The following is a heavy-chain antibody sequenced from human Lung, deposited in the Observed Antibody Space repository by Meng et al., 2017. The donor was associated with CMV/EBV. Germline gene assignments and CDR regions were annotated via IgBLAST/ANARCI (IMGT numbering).Heavy chain of an antibody. CDR3: ARHQNGGTYPLDY. CDR1: GASLRTYY. CDR2: NYYRGST. D-gene: IGHD3-16*02. J-gene: IGHJ4*02. Sequence: QWQLQESDLGQGKPSATLSVTCAVSGASLRTYYWSWIRQPPGKGLEWIGKNYYRGSTNYNPSLASRVPISVDSSKNQFSLKLSSVTAADTAVYYCARHQNGGTYPLDYWGQGTLVTVSS. V-gene: IGHV4-59*08.